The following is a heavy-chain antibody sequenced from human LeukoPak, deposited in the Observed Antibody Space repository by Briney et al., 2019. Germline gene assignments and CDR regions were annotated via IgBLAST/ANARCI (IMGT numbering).Heavy chain of an antibody. CDR1: GGSFSGYY. V-gene: IGHV4-34*01. CDR2: INHSGST. CDR3: ARAEYVWGSYRPNNWFDP. Sequence: SGTLSLTCAVYGGSFSGYYWSWIRQPPGKGLEWIGEINHSGSTNYNPSLKSRVTISVDTSKNQFSLKLSSVTAADTAVYYCARAEYVWGSYRPNNWFDPWGQGTLVTVSS. J-gene: IGHJ5*02. D-gene: IGHD3-16*02.